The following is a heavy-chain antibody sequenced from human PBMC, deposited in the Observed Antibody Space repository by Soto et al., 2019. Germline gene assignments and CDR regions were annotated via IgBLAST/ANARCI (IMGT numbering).Heavy chain of an antibody. V-gene: IGHV1-2*04. Sequence: GASVKVSCKASGYTFTGYYMHWVRQAPGQGLEWMGWINPNSGGTNYAQKFQGWVTMTRDTSISTAYMELSRLRSDDTAVYYCARAVPGSYYHRRSSYYYYGMDVWGQGTTVTVSS. CDR3: ARAVPGSYYHRRSSYYYYGMDV. D-gene: IGHD3-10*01. CDR1: GYTFTGYY. J-gene: IGHJ6*02. CDR2: INPNSGGT.